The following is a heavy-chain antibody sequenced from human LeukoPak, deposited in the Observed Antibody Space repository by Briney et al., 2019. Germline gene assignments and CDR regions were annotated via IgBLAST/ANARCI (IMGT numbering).Heavy chain of an antibody. V-gene: IGHV3-9*03. CDR3: AKATSGSYPRGFFDY. CDR1: GFTFDDYA. D-gene: IGHD1-26*01. J-gene: IGHJ4*02. Sequence: GGSLRLSCAASGFTFDDYAMHWVRQAPVKGLEWVSGISWNSGSIGYADSVKGVFTISRDNAKNSLYLQMNSLRAEDMALYYCAKATSGSYPRGFFDYWGQGTLVTVSS. CDR2: ISWNSGSI.